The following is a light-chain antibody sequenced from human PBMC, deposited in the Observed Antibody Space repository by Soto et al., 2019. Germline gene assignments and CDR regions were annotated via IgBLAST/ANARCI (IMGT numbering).Light chain of an antibody. V-gene: IGKV1-5*03. Sequence: DIQMTQSPPTLSASVGDRVTITCRASQSISSRLAWYQQKPGKVPKLLIYKASSLESGVPSRFSGSGSGTEFTLTISSLQPDDFATYYCQQYDSYSWTFGQGTKVEI. CDR3: QQYDSYSWT. J-gene: IGKJ1*01. CDR2: KAS. CDR1: QSISSR.